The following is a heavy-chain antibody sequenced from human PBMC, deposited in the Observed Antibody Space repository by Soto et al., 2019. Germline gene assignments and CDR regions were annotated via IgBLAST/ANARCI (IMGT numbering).Heavy chain of an antibody. CDR3: ARLKMRDYGSGSYYTIEYYYYGMDV. J-gene: IGHJ6*02. Sequence: PGESLKISCKGSGYSFTSYWIGWVRQMPGKGLEWMGIIYPGDSDTRYSPSFQGQVTISADKSISTAYLQWSSLKASDTAMYYCARLKMRDYGSGSYYTIEYYYYGMDVWGQGTTVTVSS. CDR1: GYSFTSYW. CDR2: IYPGDSDT. D-gene: IGHD3-10*01. V-gene: IGHV5-51*01.